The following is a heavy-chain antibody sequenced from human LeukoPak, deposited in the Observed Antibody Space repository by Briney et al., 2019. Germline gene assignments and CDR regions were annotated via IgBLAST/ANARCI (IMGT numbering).Heavy chain of an antibody. CDR2: IRYDGSNK. CDR1: GFTFSSYG. J-gene: IGHJ4*02. Sequence: PGGSLRLSCAASGFTFSSYGMHWVRQAPGKGLEWVAFIRYDGSNKYYADSVKGRFTISRDNSKNTLYLQMNSLRAEDTAVYYCANAVRWFGESLIDYWGQGTLVTVSS. D-gene: IGHD3-10*01. CDR3: ANAVRWFGESLIDY. V-gene: IGHV3-30*02.